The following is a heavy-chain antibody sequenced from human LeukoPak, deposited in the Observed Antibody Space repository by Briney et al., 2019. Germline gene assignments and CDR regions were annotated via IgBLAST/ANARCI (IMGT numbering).Heavy chain of an antibody. D-gene: IGHD3-10*01. Sequence: TSETLSLTCAVYGGSFSGYYWSWIRQPPVKELEWIGEINHSGSTNYNPSLKSRVTISVDTSKNQFSLKLSSVTAADTAVYYCARLLPVRGYVDYWGQGTLVTVSS. V-gene: IGHV4-34*01. J-gene: IGHJ4*02. CDR1: GGSFSGYY. CDR3: ARLLPVRGYVDY. CDR2: INHSGST.